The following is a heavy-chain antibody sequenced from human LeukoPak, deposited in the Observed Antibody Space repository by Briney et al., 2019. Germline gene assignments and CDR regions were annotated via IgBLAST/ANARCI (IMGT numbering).Heavy chain of an antibody. D-gene: IGHD4-17*01. CDR1: GFTFSSYA. Sequence: PGGSLRLSCAASGFTFSSYAMSWVRQAPGKGLERVSAISGSGGSTYYADSVKGRFTISRDNSKNTLYLQMNSLRAEDTAVYYCAKKDGDYPSYYYYYYGMDVWGKGTTVTVSS. CDR2: ISGSGGST. V-gene: IGHV3-23*01. CDR3: AKKDGDYPSYYYYYYGMDV. J-gene: IGHJ6*04.